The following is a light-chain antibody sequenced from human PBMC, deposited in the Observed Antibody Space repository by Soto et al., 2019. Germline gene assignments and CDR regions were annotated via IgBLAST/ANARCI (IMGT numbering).Light chain of an antibody. J-gene: IGKJ4*01. CDR2: GAS. V-gene: IGKV3-20*01. CDR3: KQYVRSPLT. CDR1: QSVSSSY. Sequence: EIVLTQSPGTLSLSPGERATLSCRASQSVSSSYLAWYQQKPGQAPRLLIYGASIRATGIPDRFSGSGSGTDVTLSISRLDPEDFAVYYCKQYVRSPLTFGGGTKVEIK.